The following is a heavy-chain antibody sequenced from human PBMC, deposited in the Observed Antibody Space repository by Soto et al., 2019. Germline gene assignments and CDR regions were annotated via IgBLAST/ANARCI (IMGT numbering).Heavy chain of an antibody. J-gene: IGHJ4*02. D-gene: IGHD6-19*01. CDR1: XGSISGYY. CDR2: IYYSGST. Sequence: TLSLSCTVSXGSISGYYWSWIRQPPGKGLEWIGYIYYSGSTNYNPSLKSRVTISADTSKNQFSLKLTSVTAADTAVYYCARGGYSSGWNNYFDYWGQGTLVTVSS. CDR3: ARGGYSSGWNNYFDY. V-gene: IGHV4-59*01.